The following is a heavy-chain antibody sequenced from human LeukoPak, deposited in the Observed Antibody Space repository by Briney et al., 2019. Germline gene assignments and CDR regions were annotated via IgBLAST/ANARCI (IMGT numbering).Heavy chain of an antibody. D-gene: IGHD5-24*01. Sequence: SGTLSLTCAVSGGSIISTNWWTWVRQPPGKGLEWIGEIYHTGGTNRNPSLQSRVTISVDKSKNQFSLRLSSVTAADTAVYYCARSYNNAGYFYYGMDVWGQGTTVTVSS. CDR1: GGSIISTNW. CDR3: ARSYNNAGYFYYGMDV. CDR2: IYHTGGT. V-gene: IGHV4-4*02. J-gene: IGHJ6*02.